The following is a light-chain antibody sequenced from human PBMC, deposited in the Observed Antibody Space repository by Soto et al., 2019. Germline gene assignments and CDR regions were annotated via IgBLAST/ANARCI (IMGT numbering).Light chain of an antibody. CDR1: QSVSSSY. J-gene: IGKJ1*01. CDR2: GAS. CDR3: QQYGSSPWT. Sequence: EIVLTQSPGTLSLSPGERATLSCRASQSVSSSYLVWYQQKPGQAPRLLIYGASSRATGIPDRFSGSGSGTDFTLTISRLEPEDFAVYYCQQYGSSPWTFGQGTKGEIK. V-gene: IGKV3-20*01.